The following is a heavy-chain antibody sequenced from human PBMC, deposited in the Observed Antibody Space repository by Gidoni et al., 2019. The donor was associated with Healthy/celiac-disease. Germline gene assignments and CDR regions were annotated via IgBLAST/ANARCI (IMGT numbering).Heavy chain of an antibody. J-gene: IGHJ4*02. CDR3: ARDWEVGATDPVYYFDY. D-gene: IGHD1-26*01. Sequence: QVQLVESGGGVVQPGRSLRLSCAASGFTFRSYDMHWVRQAPGKGLEWVAVIWYDGSNKYYADSVKGRFTISRDNSKNTLYLQMNSLRAEDTAVYYCARDWEVGATDPVYYFDYWGQGALVTVSS. CDR1: GFTFRSYD. CDR2: IWYDGSNK. V-gene: IGHV3-33*01.